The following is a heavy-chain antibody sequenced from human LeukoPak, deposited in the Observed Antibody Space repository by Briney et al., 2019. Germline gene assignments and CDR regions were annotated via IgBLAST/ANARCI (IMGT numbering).Heavy chain of an antibody. J-gene: IGHJ4*02. V-gene: IGHV4-30-2*01. Sequence: PSETLSLTCAVSGGSIISGGYSWSWIRQPPGKGLEWIGYIYHSGSTYYNPSLKSRVTISVDRSKNQFSLKLSSVTAADTAVYYCARADYYGSGSYYPSFDYWGQGTLVTVSS. D-gene: IGHD3-10*01. CDR1: GGSIISGGYS. CDR2: IYHSGST. CDR3: ARADYYGSGSYYPSFDY.